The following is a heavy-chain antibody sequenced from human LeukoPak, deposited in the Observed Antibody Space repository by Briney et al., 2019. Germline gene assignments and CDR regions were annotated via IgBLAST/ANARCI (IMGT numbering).Heavy chain of an antibody. V-gene: IGHV4-4*07. D-gene: IGHD1-26*01. Sequence: SETLSLTCTVSGGSISSYYWSWIRQPAGKGLEWIGRIYTSGSTNYNPSLKSRVTMSVDTSKNQFSLKLSSVTAADTAVYYCARDEYSGNYGPWFDPWGQGTLVTVSS. CDR3: ARDEYSGNYGPWFDP. CDR2: IYTSGST. CDR1: GGSISSYY. J-gene: IGHJ5*02.